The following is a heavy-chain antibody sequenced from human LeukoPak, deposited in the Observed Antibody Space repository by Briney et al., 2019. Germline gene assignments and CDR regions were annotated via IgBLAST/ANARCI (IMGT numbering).Heavy chain of an antibody. J-gene: IGHJ5*02. CDR3: ARGGSPYYDSSGYSEGPWFDP. CDR1: GGTFSSYA. CDR2: ITPILGTA. Sequence: ASVKVSCKASGGTFSSYAISWVRQAPGQGLEWMGGITPILGTANYAQKFQGRVTITADESTSTAYMELSSLRSEDTAVYYCARGGSPYYDSSGYSEGPWFDPWGQGTLVTVSS. D-gene: IGHD3-22*01. V-gene: IGHV1-69*13.